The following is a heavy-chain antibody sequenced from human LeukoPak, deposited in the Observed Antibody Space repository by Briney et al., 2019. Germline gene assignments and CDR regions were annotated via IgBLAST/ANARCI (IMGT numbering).Heavy chain of an antibody. CDR2: INSDGSST. CDR3: ANGLGQRYYYYGMVV. CDR1: GFTFSSYW. D-gene: IGHD1-1*01. Sequence: PGGSLRLSCAASGFTFSSYWMHWVRQAPGKGLVWVSRINSDGSSTSYADSVKGRFTISRDNAKNTLYLQMNSLRAEDTAVYYCANGLGQRYYYYGMVVWGQGTTVTVSS. V-gene: IGHV3-74*01. J-gene: IGHJ6*02.